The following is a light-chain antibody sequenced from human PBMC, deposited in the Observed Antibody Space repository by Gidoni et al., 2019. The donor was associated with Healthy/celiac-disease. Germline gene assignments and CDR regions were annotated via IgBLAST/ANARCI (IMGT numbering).Light chain of an antibody. J-gene: IGKJ3*01. CDR3: QQSYSTPSG. CDR2: AAS. CDR1: QSISSY. V-gene: IGKV1-39*01. Sequence: DIQMTPSPSDLSASVGDRVTLTCRASQSISSYLNWYQQKPGKAPKLLIYAASSLQSGVPSRFSGSGSGTDFTLTISSLQPEDFATYYCQQSYSTPSGFXPXTKVDIK.